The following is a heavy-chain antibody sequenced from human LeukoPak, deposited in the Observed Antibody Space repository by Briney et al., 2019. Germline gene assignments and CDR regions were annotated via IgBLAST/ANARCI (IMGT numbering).Heavy chain of an antibody. V-gene: IGHV3-7*01. CDR1: GFTFSSYD. D-gene: IGHD5-18*01. Sequence: GGSLRLSCAASGFTFSSYDMSWVRQAPGKGLEWVATIKQDGSEKYYVDSVKGRFTISRDNAKNSLYLQVNSLRAEDTAFYFCARGQQLAYWGQGTLVTVSS. CDR2: IKQDGSEK. CDR3: ARGQQLAY. J-gene: IGHJ4*02.